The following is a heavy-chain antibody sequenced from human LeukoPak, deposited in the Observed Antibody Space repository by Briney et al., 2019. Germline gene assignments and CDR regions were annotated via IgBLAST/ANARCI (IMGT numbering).Heavy chain of an antibody. CDR2: INPSGGST. CDR1: GYTFTSYY. CDR3: ARDRYYYDSSGYNGEYYYYYGMDV. D-gene: IGHD3-22*01. J-gene: IGHJ6*02. V-gene: IGHV1-46*01. Sequence: ASVKVSCKASGYTFTSYYMHWVRQAPGQGLEWMGIINPSGGSTSYAQKFQGRVTMTRDTSTSTVYMELSSLRSEDTAVYYCARDRYYYDSSGYNGEYYYYYGMDVWGQGTTVTVSS.